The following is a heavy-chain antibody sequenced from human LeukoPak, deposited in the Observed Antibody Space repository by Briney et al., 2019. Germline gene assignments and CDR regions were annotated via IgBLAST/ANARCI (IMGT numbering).Heavy chain of an antibody. CDR3: ARARGYYGSGSRLYYFDY. CDR2: INHSGST. CDR1: GGSFSGYY. J-gene: IGHJ4*02. Sequence: SETLSLTCAVYGGSFSGYYWSWIGQPPGKGLEWIGEINHSGSTNYNPSLKSRVTISVDTSKNQFSLKLSSVTAADTAVYYCARARGYYGSGSRLYYFDYWGQGTLVTVSS. D-gene: IGHD3-10*01. V-gene: IGHV4-34*01.